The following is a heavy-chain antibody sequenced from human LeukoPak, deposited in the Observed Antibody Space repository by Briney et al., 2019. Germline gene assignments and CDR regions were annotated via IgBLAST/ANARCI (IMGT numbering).Heavy chain of an antibody. J-gene: IGHJ3*02. CDR1: GDSISSGDYY. D-gene: IGHD5-24*01. Sequence: SETLSLTCTVSGDSISSGDYYWSWIRQPAGTGLEWIGRISSSGSTNYNPSLKSRVTISVDTSKNQFSLKLSSVTAADTAVYYCARGEMATIEDAFDIWGQGTMVTVSS. V-gene: IGHV4-61*02. CDR3: ARGEMATIEDAFDI. CDR2: ISSSGST.